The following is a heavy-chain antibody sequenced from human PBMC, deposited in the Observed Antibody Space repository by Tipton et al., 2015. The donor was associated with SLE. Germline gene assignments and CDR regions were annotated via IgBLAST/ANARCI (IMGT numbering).Heavy chain of an antibody. J-gene: IGHJ2*01. CDR3: ARRDGGGYFDL. D-gene: IGHD3-16*01. CDR2: IYYSGST. Sequence: TLSLTCTVSGGSISSGGHYWSWIRQHPGKGLGWIGYIYYSGSTFYNPSLNSRVTISVDTSKNQFSLKLTSVTAADTAVYYCARRDGGGYFDLWGRGSLVTVSS. V-gene: IGHV4-31*03. CDR1: GGSISSGGHY.